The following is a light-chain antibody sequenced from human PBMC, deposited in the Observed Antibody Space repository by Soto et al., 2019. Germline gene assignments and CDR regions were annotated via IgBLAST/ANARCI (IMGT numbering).Light chain of an antibody. Sequence: EIVMTQSPATLSVSPVERATLSCRASQSVSSNLAWYQQKPGQAPRLLVYGASTRATGIPARFSGSGSGTEFTLTISSLQSEDSAVYYCHEYSAWWTFGQGTKVEI. CDR1: QSVSSN. CDR2: GAS. J-gene: IGKJ1*01. CDR3: HEYSAWWT. V-gene: IGKV3-15*01.